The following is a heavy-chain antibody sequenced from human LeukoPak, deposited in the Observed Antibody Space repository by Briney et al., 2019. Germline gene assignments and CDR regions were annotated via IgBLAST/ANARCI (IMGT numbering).Heavy chain of an antibody. CDR1: GYTFTGYD. D-gene: IGHD5-18*01. Sequence: ASVKVSCKASGYTFTGYDINWVRQATGQGLEWMGWMNPNSGNTGYAQKFQGRVTITRNTSISTAYMELSSLRSEDTAVYYCARLRGYSYGSDAFDIWGQGTMVTVSS. J-gene: IGHJ3*02. CDR3: ARLRGYSYGSDAFDI. CDR2: MNPNSGNT. V-gene: IGHV1-8*03.